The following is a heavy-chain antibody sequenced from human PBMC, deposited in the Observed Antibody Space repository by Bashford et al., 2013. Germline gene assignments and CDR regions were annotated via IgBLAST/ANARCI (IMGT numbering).Heavy chain of an antibody. Sequence: SRRWIRQPPGKGLEWIGNIYYNGKAYYSPSLQSRSTLSIDTSKNQFSLELSSVTAADRAVYFCVRRDMILGGFDIWGRGTTVTVSS. V-gene: IGHV4-39*01. J-gene: IGHJ3*02. CDR3: VRRDMILGGFDI. CDR1: S. CDR2: IYYNGKA. D-gene: IGHD3-22*01.